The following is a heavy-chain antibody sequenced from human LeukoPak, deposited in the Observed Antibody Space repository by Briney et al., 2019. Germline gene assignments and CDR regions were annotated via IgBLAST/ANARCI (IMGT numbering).Heavy chain of an antibody. CDR1: GGSISSSSYY. CDR3: ARHRDYYGSGSYLNWFDP. V-gene: IGHV4-39*01. CDR2: TYYSGST. Sequence: SETLSLTCTVSGGSISSSSYYWGWIRQPPGKGLEWIGSTYYSGSTYYNPSLKSRVTISVDTSKNQFSLKLSSVTAADTAVYYCARHRDYYGSGSYLNWFDPWGQGTLVTVSS. J-gene: IGHJ5*02. D-gene: IGHD3-10*01.